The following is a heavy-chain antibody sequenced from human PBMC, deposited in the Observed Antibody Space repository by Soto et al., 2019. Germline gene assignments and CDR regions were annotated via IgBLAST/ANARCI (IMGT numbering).Heavy chain of an antibody. Sequence: EVQLVESGGGLVQPGGSLRLSCAASEFTFSGRSVHRVRQAPGKGLVWVSGIDKVGTDSTYADYVKGRFTSSRDNAKNTVYLKMTSLRVEDTAVYYCARGWFGPDVWGKGTTVTVSS. J-gene: IGHJ6*03. CDR3: ARGWFGPDV. D-gene: IGHD3-10*01. V-gene: IGHV3-74*01. CDR2: IDKVGTDS. CDR1: EFTFSGRS.